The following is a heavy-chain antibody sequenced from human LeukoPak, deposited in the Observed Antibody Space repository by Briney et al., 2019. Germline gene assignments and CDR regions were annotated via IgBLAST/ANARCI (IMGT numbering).Heavy chain of an antibody. V-gene: IGHV4-59*02. CDR3: ATKPVVPASQGHYFDR. J-gene: IGHJ5*02. CDR1: GVSVTSHY. CDR2: IYYTGDT. D-gene: IGHD2-21*01. Sequence: SETLSLTCSVSGVSVTSHYWSWIRQPPGKGLEWIGNIYYTGDTGYNPSLHSRVTMSMDTSKNQFSLNLSFMTAADTAVYYCATKPVVPASQGHYFDRWGQGTLVTVSS.